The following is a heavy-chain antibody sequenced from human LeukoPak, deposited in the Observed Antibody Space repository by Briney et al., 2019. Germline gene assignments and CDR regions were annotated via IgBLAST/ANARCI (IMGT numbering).Heavy chain of an antibody. CDR1: GGSFSGYY. CDR2: ITHSGST. D-gene: IGHD6-6*01. J-gene: IGHJ6*02. V-gene: IGHV4-34*01. Sequence: SETLSLTCAVYGGSFSGYYWSWIRQPPGKGLEWIGEITHSGSTNYNPSLKSRVTISVDTSKNQFSLKLSSVTAADTAVYYCARGFIAARPKDYYYYGMDVWGQGTTVTVSS. CDR3: ARGFIAARPKDYYYYGMDV.